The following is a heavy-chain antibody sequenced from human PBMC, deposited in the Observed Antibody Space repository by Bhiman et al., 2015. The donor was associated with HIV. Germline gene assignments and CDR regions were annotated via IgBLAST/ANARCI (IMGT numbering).Heavy chain of an antibody. CDR1: GFTFSSYA. CDR2: ISYDGSNK. D-gene: IGHD6-13*01. V-gene: IGHV3-30-3*01. CDR3: ARDLSSWLPVYYYYGMDV. J-gene: IGHJ6*02. Sequence: QVQLVESGGGVVQPGRSLRLSCAASGFTFSSYAMHWVRQAPGKGLEWVAVISYDGSNKYYADSVKGRFTISRDNSKNTLYLQMNSLRAEDTAVYYCARDLSSWLPVYYYYGMDVWGQGTTVTVSS.